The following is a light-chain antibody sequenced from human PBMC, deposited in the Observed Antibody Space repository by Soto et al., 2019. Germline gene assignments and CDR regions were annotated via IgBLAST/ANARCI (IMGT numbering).Light chain of an antibody. Sequence: IWMTQTPSTLSASVGDRVTITCRASQSISSWLAWYQQKPGKAPKLLIYDASSLESGVPSRFSGSGSGTEFTLTISSLQPDDFATYYCQQYNSYSPTFGQRTRLAIK. J-gene: IGKJ5*01. CDR3: QQYNSYSPT. CDR2: DAS. CDR1: QSISSW. V-gene: IGKV1-5*01.